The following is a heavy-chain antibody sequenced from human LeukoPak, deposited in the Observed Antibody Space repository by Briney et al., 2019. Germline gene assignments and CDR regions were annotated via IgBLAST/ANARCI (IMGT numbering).Heavy chain of an antibody. Sequence: ASVKVSCKASGYTFTGYYMHWVRQAPGQGLEWMGWINPNSGGTNYAQKLQGRVTMTRDTSISTAYMELSRLRSDDTAVYYCASPAPGYYGSGSYHPFDIWGQGTMVTVSS. CDR2: INPNSGGT. J-gene: IGHJ3*02. CDR1: GYTFTGYY. V-gene: IGHV1-2*02. CDR3: ASPAPGYYGSGSYHPFDI. D-gene: IGHD3-10*01.